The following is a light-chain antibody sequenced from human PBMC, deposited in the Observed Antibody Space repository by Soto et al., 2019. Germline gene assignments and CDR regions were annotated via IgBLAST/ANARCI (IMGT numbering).Light chain of an antibody. CDR3: QQSYSAPLT. CDR1: QSISSF. CDR2: AAS. J-gene: IGKJ4*01. Sequence: DIQMTQSPSSLSASVGDRVTITCRASQSISSFLNWYQQKPGKAPKLLIYAASSLQSGVPSRFSGSGSGTGFTLIISSLQPEDFATYYCQQSYSAPLTFGGGTKVDIK. V-gene: IGKV1-39*01.